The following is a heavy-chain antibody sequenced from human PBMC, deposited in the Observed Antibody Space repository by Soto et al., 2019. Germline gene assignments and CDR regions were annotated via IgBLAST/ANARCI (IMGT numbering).Heavy chain of an antibody. CDR2: ISSSGSTI. CDR1: VFTFSDYY. CDR3: ARGSLITGTLHYYHYGMEV. J-gene: IGHJ6*01. D-gene: IGHD1-20*01. V-gene: IGHV3-11*01. Sequence: TXGSLRLSCASSVFTFSDYYMSCIRHSPGKWLEWVSYISSSGSTIYYADSVKGRFTISRDNAKNSLYLQMNSLRAEDTAVYYCARGSLITGTLHYYHYGMEVWGQGTTVIVSS.